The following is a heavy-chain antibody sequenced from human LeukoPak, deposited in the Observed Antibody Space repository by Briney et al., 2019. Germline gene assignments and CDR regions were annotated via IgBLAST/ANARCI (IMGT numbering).Heavy chain of an antibody. J-gene: IGHJ4*02. D-gene: IGHD4-17*01. CDR2: IKSKSDGGTT. CDR1: GFAFSTAW. V-gene: IGHV3-15*01. CDR3: TTGTLTSDY. Sequence: KPGGSLRLSCAASGFAFSTAWMTWVRQAPGKGLEWVGRIKSKSDGGTTDNAAPVKGRFTISKDDSKNTLYLQMNSLKTEDTGIYYCTTGTLTSDYWGQGTLVTVSS.